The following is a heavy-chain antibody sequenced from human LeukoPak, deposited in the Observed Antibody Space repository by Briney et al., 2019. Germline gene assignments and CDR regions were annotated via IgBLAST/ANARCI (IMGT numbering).Heavy chain of an antibody. J-gene: IGHJ4*02. Sequence: GASVKVSCKASGGTFSSYAISWVRQAPGQGLEWMGWINPNSGGTNYAQKFQGRVTMTRDTSISTAYMELSRLRSDDTAVYYCARARVGFLETKDGSGSYYELVYWGQGTLVTVSS. CDR1: GGTFSSYA. D-gene: IGHD3-10*01. CDR2: INPNSGGT. V-gene: IGHV1-2*02. CDR3: ARARVGFLETKDGSGSYYELVY.